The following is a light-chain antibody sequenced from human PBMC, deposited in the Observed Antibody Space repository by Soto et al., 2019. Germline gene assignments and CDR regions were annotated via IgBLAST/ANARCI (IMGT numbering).Light chain of an antibody. Sequence: AIQLTQSPSSLSASVGDRVTITCRASQGISSALAWYQQKPGKAPKLLIYDASSLESGVPSRFSGSGSGTDFTLTNSSLQPEDFATYYCQQFNNYLYTFGQGTKLEIK. J-gene: IGKJ2*01. CDR2: DAS. CDR3: QQFNNYLYT. CDR1: QGISSA. V-gene: IGKV1D-13*01.